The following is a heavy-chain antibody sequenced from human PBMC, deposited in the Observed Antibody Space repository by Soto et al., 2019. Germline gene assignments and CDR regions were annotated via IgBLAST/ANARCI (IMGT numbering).Heavy chain of an antibody. CDR2: TSYDETNE. J-gene: IGHJ6*02. CDR1: GFTFGSHG. V-gene: IGHV3-30*18. Sequence: GGSLRLSCVASGFTFGSHGMHWVRQAPGKGLEWVAVTSYDETNEHYVDSVKGRFTISRDNSKSIRYLQMNRLRPEDTAVYKCAKDLRTTISDYGMDVWGQGTTVTVSS. CDR3: AKDLRTTISDYGMDV.